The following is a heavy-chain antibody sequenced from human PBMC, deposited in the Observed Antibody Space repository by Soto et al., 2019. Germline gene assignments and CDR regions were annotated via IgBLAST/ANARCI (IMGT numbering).Heavy chain of an antibody. D-gene: IGHD6-19*01. V-gene: IGHV3-15*01. Sequence: SLRLSCAASGFTFTNAWMSWVRQAPGKGLEWVGRIKSKVDGATADYGAPVKDRFTISRDDSKNMLFLQMNSLKTEDSAVYLCATYDSGWFFLDHWGQGTLVTVSS. J-gene: IGHJ4*02. CDR1: GFTFTNAW. CDR2: IKSKVDGATA. CDR3: ATYDSGWFFLDH.